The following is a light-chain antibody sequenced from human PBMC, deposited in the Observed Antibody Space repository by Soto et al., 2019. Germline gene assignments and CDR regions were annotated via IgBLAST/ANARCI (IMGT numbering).Light chain of an antibody. V-gene: IGKV1-12*01. CDR3: QQANSFPRT. CDR1: QSISTW. CDR2: AAS. Sequence: DIQMTQSPSTLSASVGDRVTITCRASQSISTWLAWYQQKPGKAPKLLIYAASTWESGIPARFSGSGSGTDFTLTISSLQPEDFATYYCQQANSFPRTFGQGTKVDNK. J-gene: IGKJ1*01.